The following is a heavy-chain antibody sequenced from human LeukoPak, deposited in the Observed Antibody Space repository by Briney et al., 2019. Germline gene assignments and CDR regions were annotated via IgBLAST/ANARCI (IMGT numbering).Heavy chain of an antibody. D-gene: IGHD3-10*01. J-gene: IGHJ1*01. V-gene: IGHV4-59*01. CDR3: ARSMLREAGYFQH. CDR2: IYYSGST. Sequence: PSETLSLTCTVSGGSISSYYWSWIRQPPGKGLEWIGYIYYSGSTNYNPSLKSRVTISVDTSKNQFSLKLSSVTAADTAVYYCARSMLREAGYFQHWGQGTLVAVSS. CDR1: GGSISSYY.